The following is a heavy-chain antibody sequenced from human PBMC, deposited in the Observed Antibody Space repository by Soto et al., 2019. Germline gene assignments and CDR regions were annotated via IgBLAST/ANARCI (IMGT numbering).Heavy chain of an antibody. CDR2: IYHSGST. Sequence: SETLSLTYAVFGGSISSGGYSWSWIRQPPGKGLEWIGYIYHSGSTYYNPSLKSRVTTSVDRSKNQFSLKLSSVTAADTAVYYCARVPDRWGPGTLVTVSS. V-gene: IGHV4-30-2*01. CDR3: ARVPDR. CDR1: GGSISSGGYS. J-gene: IGHJ5*02. D-gene: IGHD2-2*01.